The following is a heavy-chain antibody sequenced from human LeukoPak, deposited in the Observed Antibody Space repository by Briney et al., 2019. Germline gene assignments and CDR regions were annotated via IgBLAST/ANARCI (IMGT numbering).Heavy chain of an antibody. D-gene: IGHD1-26*01. Sequence: GGSLRLSCAASGFTSSSYSMNWVRQAPGKGLGWVSYISSSSSTIYYADSVKGRFTISRDNAKNSLYLQMDNLRVADTAIYYCAKGSGTSSERYWGQGTLVTVSS. CDR1: GFTSSSYS. CDR3: AKGSGTSSERY. V-gene: IGHV3-48*04. CDR2: ISSSSSTI. J-gene: IGHJ4*02.